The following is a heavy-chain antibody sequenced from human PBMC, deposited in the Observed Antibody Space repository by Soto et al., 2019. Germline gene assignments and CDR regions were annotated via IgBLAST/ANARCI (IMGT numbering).Heavy chain of an antibody. CDR1: GFSLSTSGVG. V-gene: IGHV2-5*01. CDR2: IYWNDEK. Sequence: SGPTLVNPTQTLTLTCTCSGFSLSTSGVGVGWIRQPPGRALERLALIYWNDEKRYSPSLERRLTITKDDSKNQVVLTITDMDPMDTATYFCAHRPTPLTDGGGYFDPWGQGMLVTVSS. J-gene: IGHJ5*02. CDR3: AHRPTPLTDGGGYFDP. D-gene: IGHD1-26*01.